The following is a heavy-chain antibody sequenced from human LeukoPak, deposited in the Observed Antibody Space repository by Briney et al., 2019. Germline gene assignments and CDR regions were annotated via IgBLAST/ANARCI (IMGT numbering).Heavy chain of an antibody. Sequence: PGGSLRLSCAASGFTFSSYNMNWVRQAPGKGLEWVSSISSRSSYINYADSVKGRFTISRDNAKNSLFLQMNSLRAEDTAVYYCAREGSNWGHDAFDIWGQGTMVTVSS. J-gene: IGHJ3*02. CDR2: ISSRSSYI. V-gene: IGHV3-21*01. D-gene: IGHD6-13*01. CDR3: AREGSNWGHDAFDI. CDR1: GFTFSSYN.